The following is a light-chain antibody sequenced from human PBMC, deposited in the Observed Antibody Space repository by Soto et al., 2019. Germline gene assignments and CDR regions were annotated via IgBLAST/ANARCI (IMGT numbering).Light chain of an antibody. CDR1: SSDVGGYNY. CDR3: SSYAGSNNFV. J-gene: IGLJ1*01. V-gene: IGLV2-8*01. Sequence: SVLTQPPSASGSPGQSVTISCTGTSSDVGGYNYVSWYQQHPGKAPKLMIYEVNKRPSEVPDRFSGSKSGYTASLTVYGLQAEDEADYYCSSYAGSNNFVFGTGTKVTVL. CDR2: EVN.